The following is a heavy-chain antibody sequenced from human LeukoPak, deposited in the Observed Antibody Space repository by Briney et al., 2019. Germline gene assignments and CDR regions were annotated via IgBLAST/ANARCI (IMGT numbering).Heavy chain of an antibody. V-gene: IGHV4-59*01. CDR1: GGSISSYY. CDR3: ARLTYYYGSGSYYFSV. CDR2: IYYSGST. J-gene: IGHJ4*02. D-gene: IGHD3-10*01. Sequence: PSETLSLTCTVSGGSISSYYWSWIRQPPGKGLEWIGYIYYSGSTNYNPSLKSRVTISVDTSKNQFSLKLSSVTAADTAVYYCARLTYYYGSGSYYFSVWGQGTLVTVSS.